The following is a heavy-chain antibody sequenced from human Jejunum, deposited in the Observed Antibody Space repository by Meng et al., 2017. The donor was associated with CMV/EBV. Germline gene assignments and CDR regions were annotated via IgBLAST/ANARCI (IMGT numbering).Heavy chain of an antibody. CDR1: GFTFSTYG. CDR2: IKQDGSEK. D-gene: IGHD3-10*01. Sequence: SCAASGFTFSTYGMTWVRQAPGKGLEWVANIKQDGSEKYYVDSVKGRFTISRDNAKNSLFLQMNSLRAEDTAMYYCARNARGSGYWGQGTLVTVSS. CDR3: ARNARGSGY. V-gene: IGHV3-7*01. J-gene: IGHJ4*02.